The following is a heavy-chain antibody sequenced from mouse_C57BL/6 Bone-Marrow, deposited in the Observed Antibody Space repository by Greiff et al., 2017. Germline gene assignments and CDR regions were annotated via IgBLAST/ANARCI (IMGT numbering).Heavy chain of an antibody. CDR2: IHPNSGST. D-gene: IGHD1-1*01. CDR1: GYTFTSYW. V-gene: IGHV1-64*01. Sequence: QVQLQQPGAELVKPGASVKLSCKASGYTFTSYWMHWVKQRPGQGLEWIGMIHPNSGSTNYNEKFKSKATLTVDKSSSTAYMQLSSLTSEDSAVYYCAYYGSSSLAYWGQGTLVTVSA. J-gene: IGHJ3*01. CDR3: AYYGSSSLAY.